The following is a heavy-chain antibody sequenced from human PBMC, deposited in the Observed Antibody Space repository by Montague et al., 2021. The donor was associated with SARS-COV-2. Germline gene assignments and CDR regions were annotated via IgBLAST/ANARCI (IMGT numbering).Heavy chain of an antibody. J-gene: IGHJ6*02. CDR3: ARDHQFYDVLTAYFPSNYYHNYYGMDV. Sequence: SLRLSCAASGFTFSSYPMHWVRQAPGKGLEWVAVISYDGTYKYYSDSVXGRFTISRDNSKNTLYLQLNSLRAEDTAVYFCARDHQFYDVLTAYFPSNYYHNYYGMDVWGQGTTVTVSS. D-gene: IGHD3-9*01. CDR2: ISYDGTYK. CDR1: GFTFSSYP. V-gene: IGHV3-30-3*01.